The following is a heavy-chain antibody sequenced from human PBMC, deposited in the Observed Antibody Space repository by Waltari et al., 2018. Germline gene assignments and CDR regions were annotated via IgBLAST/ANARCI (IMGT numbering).Heavy chain of an antibody. Sequence: EVQLLESGGGLVKPGWSLSLSCAASGFPFNTYTMNWVRQAPGKGLEWVSSISSTSSDIYYADSVKGRFTISRDNAKSSLYLQLNSLRAEDTAVYYCAGGYSSYYGMDVWGQGTTVTVSS. V-gene: IGHV3-21*02. CDR3: AGGYSSYYGMDV. J-gene: IGHJ6*02. CDR2: ISSTSSDI. D-gene: IGHD6-13*01. CDR1: GFPFNTYT.